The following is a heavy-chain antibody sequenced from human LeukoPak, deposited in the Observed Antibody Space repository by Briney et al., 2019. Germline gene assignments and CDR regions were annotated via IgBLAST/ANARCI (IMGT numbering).Heavy chain of an antibody. D-gene: IGHD6-19*01. J-gene: IGHJ4*02. V-gene: IGHV3-30*15. CDR2: MSSDGSKR. Sequence: GRSLRLSCVASGFAFSSYTMHWVRQAPGKGLEWVAVMSSDGSKRYSADSVKGRYSISRDNAKNTLYLQMSSLRDEDTAVYYCARNGRLSVSGWFRYWGRGTLVTVSS. CDR1: GFAFSSYT. CDR3: ARNGRLSVSGWFRY.